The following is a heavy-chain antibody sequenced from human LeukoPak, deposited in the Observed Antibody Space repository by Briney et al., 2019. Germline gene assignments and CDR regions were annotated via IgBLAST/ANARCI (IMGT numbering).Heavy chain of an antibody. CDR2: ISTDGGTT. J-gene: IGHJ2*01. CDR1: GFTFSSYW. CDR3: ARVSNGAWYFDL. V-gene: IGHV3-74*01. Sequence: GGSLRLSCAASGFTFSSYWMNWVRQGPGKGLVWVSRISTDGGTTRYADSVKGRFTISRDNAKNTLYLQMNSLRAEDTAVFYCARVSNGAWYFDLWGRGTLVTVSS. D-gene: IGHD2-8*01.